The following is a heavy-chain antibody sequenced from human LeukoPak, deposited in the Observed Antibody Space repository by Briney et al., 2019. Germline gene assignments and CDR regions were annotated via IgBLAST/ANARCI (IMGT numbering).Heavy chain of an antibody. CDR2: IYYSGST. D-gene: IGHD4-17*01. V-gene: IGHV4-30-4*01. CDR1: GGSISSGDYY. J-gene: IGHJ4*02. CDR3: ARDSGYGDKGYDY. Sequence: SETLSLTCTVSGGSISSGDYYWSWIRQPPGNGLEWIGYIYYSGSTYYNPSLKSRVTISVDTSKNQFSLKLSSVTAADTAVYYCARDSGYGDKGYDYWGQGTLVTVSS.